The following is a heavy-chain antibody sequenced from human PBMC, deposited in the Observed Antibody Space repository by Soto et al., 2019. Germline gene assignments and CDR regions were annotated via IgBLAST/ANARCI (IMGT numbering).Heavy chain of an antibody. V-gene: IGHV4-59*01. CDR2: VYYTGST. CDR3: ARGIRTLNYYGSGNLFDY. J-gene: IGHJ4*02. Sequence: SETLSLTCSVSGGSISGSYWSWIRQSPGKGLEWLGYVYYTGSTNYSPSLRGRVSISVDTSKNEFSLKLSSVTAADTAVYYCARGIRTLNYYGSGNLFDYWGQGTLVTVSS. CDR1: GGSISGSY. D-gene: IGHD3-10*01.